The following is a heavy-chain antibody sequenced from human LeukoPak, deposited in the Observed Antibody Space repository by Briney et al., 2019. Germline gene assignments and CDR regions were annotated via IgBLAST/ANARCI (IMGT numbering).Heavy chain of an antibody. D-gene: IGHD3-3*01. CDR1: GGSFRGSY. J-gene: IGHJ4*02. CDR3: ARGPPAYDFWSGYYTRILFDY. V-gene: IGHV4-34*01. CDR2: INHSGST. Sequence: SETLSLTCAVSGGSFRGSYWSWIRHRPGKGLEWIGEINHSGSTNYNPYLKSRVTISVDTSKNQFSLKLSSVTAADTAVYYCARGPPAYDFWSGYYTRILFDYWGQGTLVTVSS.